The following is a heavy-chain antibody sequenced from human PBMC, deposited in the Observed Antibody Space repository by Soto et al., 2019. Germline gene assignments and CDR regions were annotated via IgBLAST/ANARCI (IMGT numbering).Heavy chain of an antibody. CDR2: IYSGGST. Sequence: GGSLRLSCAASGFTVSSNYMSWVRQAPGKGLEWVSVIYSGGSTYYADSVKGRFTISRDNSKNTLYLQMNSLRAEDTAVYYCARGDPVLRYFVWLLPLSYWGQGPLVTVSS. CDR3: ARGDPVLRYFVWLLPLSY. D-gene: IGHD3-9*01. J-gene: IGHJ4*02. CDR1: GFTVSSNY. V-gene: IGHV3-66*01.